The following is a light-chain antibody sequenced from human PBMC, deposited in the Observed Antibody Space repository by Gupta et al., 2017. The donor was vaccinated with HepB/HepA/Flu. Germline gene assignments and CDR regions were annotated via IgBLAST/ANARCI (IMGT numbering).Light chain of an antibody. Sequence: SPSTLSASVGDRVTITCRASQSISSWLAWYQQKPGKAPKILIYKASSLESGVPSRFSGSGSGTEFTLTISRLQPDDFATYYCQQYRTFGQGTKVEIK. V-gene: IGKV1-5*03. CDR3: QQYRT. CDR1: QSISSW. J-gene: IGKJ1*01. CDR2: KAS.